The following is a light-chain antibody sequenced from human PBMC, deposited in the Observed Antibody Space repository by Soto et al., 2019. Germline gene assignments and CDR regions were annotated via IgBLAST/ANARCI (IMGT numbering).Light chain of an antibody. CDR1: QNVRND. V-gene: IGKV3-11*01. Sequence: EILLTQSPATLSLSPGERATLSCRASQNVRNDLVWYLQKPGQAPRLLIYAASNRATGIPARFSGSGSGTDFTPTISSLEPEDFAVYYCQQRTNWPPTFGGGTKVEFK. CDR3: QQRTNWPPT. CDR2: AAS. J-gene: IGKJ4*01.